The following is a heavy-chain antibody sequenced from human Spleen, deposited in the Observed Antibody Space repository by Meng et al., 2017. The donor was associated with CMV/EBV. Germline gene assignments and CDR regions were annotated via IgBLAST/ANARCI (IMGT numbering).Heavy chain of an antibody. J-gene: IGHJ6*02. D-gene: IGHD6-19*01. CDR3: AKDAAVADNKYYYYYYGMDV. V-gene: IGHV3-21*01. CDR2: ISSSSSYI. CDR1: GFTFSSYS. Sequence: GESLKISCAASGFTFSSYSMNWVRQAPGKGLEWVSSISSSSSYIYYADSVKGRFTISRDNSKNTLYLQMNSLRAEDTAVYYCAKDAAVADNKYYYYYYGMDVWGQGTTVTVSS.